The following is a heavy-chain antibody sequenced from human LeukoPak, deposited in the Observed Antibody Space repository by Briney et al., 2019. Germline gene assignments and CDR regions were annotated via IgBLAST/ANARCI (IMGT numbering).Heavy chain of an antibody. V-gene: IGHV3-30*03. CDR2: ILHDGSNK. Sequence: GGSLRLSCAASGFTFSNYGMHWVRQAPGKGLEWVALILHDGSNKYYADSVKGRFTISRDNSKNTLYLQMNSLRAEDTAVYYCARGYYYGLDVWGKGTTVIVSS. D-gene: IGHD1-14*01. CDR3: ARGYYYGLDV. J-gene: IGHJ6*04. CDR1: GFTFSNYG.